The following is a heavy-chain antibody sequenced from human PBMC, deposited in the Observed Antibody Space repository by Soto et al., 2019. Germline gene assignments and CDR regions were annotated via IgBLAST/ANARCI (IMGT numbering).Heavy chain of an antibody. Sequence: SETLSLTCNVSGGSISTYYWSWIRQPPGKGLEWMGYVHYSGSSNYNPSLKSRVTISADTSKDQVSLNLNSVTAADSAVYYCARGHFIGVSRNSLMRSPFSTDVWGQGTTVTVSS. D-gene: IGHD3-16*01. CDR1: GGSISTYY. V-gene: IGHV4-59*01. J-gene: IGHJ6*02. CDR2: VHYSGSS. CDR3: ARGHFIGVSRNSLMRSPFSTDV.